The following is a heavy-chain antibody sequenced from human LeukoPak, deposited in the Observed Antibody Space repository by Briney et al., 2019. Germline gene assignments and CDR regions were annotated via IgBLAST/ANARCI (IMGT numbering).Heavy chain of an antibody. Sequence: PSETLSLTCTVSGGSISSSSYYWGWIRQPPGKGLEWIGSIYYSGSTYYNPSLKSRVTISVDTSKNQFSLKLSSVTAADTAVYYCARVAFITNRRHYYMDVWGKGTTVTVSS. CDR2: IYYSGST. J-gene: IGHJ6*03. D-gene: IGHD2-21*01. CDR3: ARVAFITNRRHYYMDV. V-gene: IGHV4-39*07. CDR1: GGSISSSSYY.